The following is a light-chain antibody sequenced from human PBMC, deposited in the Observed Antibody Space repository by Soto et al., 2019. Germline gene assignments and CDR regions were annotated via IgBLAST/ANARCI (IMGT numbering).Light chain of an antibody. J-gene: IGKJ1*01. Sequence: EIVMTQSPATLSVSPGERATLSCRASQSVSSNLAWYLQTPGQAPRLLIYGASTRATGIPARFSGSGSGTEFTLTISSLQSEDFAVYSCQQYNNWPPTFGQGTKVEIK. CDR1: QSVSSN. CDR2: GAS. CDR3: QQYNNWPPT. V-gene: IGKV3-15*01.